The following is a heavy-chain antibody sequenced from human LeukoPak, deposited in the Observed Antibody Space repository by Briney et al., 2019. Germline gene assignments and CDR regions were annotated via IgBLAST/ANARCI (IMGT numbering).Heavy chain of an antibody. D-gene: IGHD3-3*01. J-gene: IGHJ6*02. CDR1: GGSISSGGYY. Sequence: SETLSLTCTVSGGSISSGGYYWSWIRQHPGKGLEWIGYIYYSGSTYYNPSLKSRVTISVDTSKNQFSLKLSSVTAADTAVYYCARGTGGYDFWSGYYKPYYYYGMDVWGQGTTVTVSS. CDR2: IYYSGST. CDR3: ARGTGGYDFWSGYYKPYYYYGMDV. V-gene: IGHV4-31*03.